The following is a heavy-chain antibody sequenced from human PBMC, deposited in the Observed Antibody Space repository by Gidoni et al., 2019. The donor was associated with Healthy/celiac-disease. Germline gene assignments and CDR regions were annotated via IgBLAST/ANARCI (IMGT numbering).Heavy chain of an antibody. V-gene: IGHV4-39*01. J-gene: IGHJ3*02. CDR1: GGANSSSSYY. D-gene: IGHD6-13*01. CDR3: ARHQVHSSSWDDAFDI. Sequence: QLQLQESGPGLVKPSETLSRTATVSGGANSSSSYYWGWIRQTPGNGLEWSGSIYYSGSIYYTPSLKSRVTIFVDTSKILFSLKLSSVTAADTAVYYCARHQVHSSSWDDAFDIWGQGTMVTVSS. CDR2: IYYSGSI.